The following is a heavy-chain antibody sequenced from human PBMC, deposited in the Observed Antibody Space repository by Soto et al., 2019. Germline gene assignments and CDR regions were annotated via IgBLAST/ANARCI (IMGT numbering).Heavy chain of an antibody. V-gene: IGHV3-72*01. Sequence: EVQLVESGGGLVQPGGSLRLSCAASGFTFSDHYMDWVRQAPGKGLEWVARSRNRVNSHTTEYAASVKGRFTISRDESKSSLYLQMNSLKIEDTAVYYSTRGRLGGAPSYTFHGMDVWGQGTTVTVSS. D-gene: IGHD1-26*01. CDR1: GFTFSDHY. CDR3: TRGRLGGAPSYTFHGMDV. CDR2: SRNRVNSHTT. J-gene: IGHJ6*01.